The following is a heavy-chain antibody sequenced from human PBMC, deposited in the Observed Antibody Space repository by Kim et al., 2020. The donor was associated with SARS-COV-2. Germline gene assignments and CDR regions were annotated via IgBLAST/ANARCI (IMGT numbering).Heavy chain of an antibody. CDR3: AKEGKSWTTVTNHFDY. Sequence: GGSLRLSCAASGFTFSSYAMSWVRQAPGKGLEWVSAISGSGGSTYYADSVKGRFTISRDNSKNTLYLQMNSLRAEDTAVYYCAKEGKSWTTVTNHFDYWGQGTLVTVSS. CDR2: ISGSGGST. CDR1: GFTFSSYA. D-gene: IGHD4-17*01. V-gene: IGHV3-23*01. J-gene: IGHJ4*02.